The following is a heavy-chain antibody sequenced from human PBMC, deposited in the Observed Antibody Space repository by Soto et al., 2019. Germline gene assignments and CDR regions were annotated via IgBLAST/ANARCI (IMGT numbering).Heavy chain of an antibody. D-gene: IGHD3-22*01. Sequence: SVKVSCKTSVGTFGSYAISWVRQAPGQGLEWMGGIIPIFSTPNYAQKFQGRVTITADESTSTAYMELSSLRSEDTAVYYCARPIQYYFDTSAQSAWFDPWGQGTLVTVS. CDR3: ARPIQYYFDTSAQSAWFDP. CDR2: IIPIFSTP. CDR1: VGTFGSYA. V-gene: IGHV1-69*13. J-gene: IGHJ5*02.